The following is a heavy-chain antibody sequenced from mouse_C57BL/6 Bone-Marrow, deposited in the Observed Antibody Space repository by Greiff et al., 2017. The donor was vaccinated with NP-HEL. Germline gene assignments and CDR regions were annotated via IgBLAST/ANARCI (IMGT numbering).Heavy chain of an antibody. CDR2: ISSGSSTI. V-gene: IGHV5-17*01. Sequence: DVKLVESGGGLVKPGGSLKLSCAASGFTFSDYGMHWVRQAPEQGLEWVAYISSGSSTIYYADPVKGRFTISRDNAKNTLFLQMTSLRSEDTAMYYCARAYYGSSYYFDYWGQGTTLTVSS. CDR3: ARAYYGSSYYFDY. D-gene: IGHD1-1*01. J-gene: IGHJ2*01. CDR1: GFTFSDYG.